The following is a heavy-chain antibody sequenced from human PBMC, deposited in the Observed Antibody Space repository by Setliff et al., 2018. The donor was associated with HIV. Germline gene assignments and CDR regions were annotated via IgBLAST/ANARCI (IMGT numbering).Heavy chain of an antibody. CDR1: GGSFSGYY. CDR2: ISVRGAST. J-gene: IGHJ4*02. V-gene: IGHV3-23*01. Sequence: ETLSLTCAVYGGSFSGYYWSWIRQPPGKGLEWVSGISVRGASTYYADAPRDRVTISRDNSRDTVFLAMTSLRAEDTAGYYCAKAMGHLPYFFDAWGQGTLVTVSS. CDR3: AKAMGHLPYFFDA.